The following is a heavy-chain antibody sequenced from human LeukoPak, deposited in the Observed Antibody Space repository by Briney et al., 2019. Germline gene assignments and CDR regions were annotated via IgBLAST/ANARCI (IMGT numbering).Heavy chain of an antibody. CDR3: AREPHYYGSGSYEEAFDI. Sequence: SQTLSLTCSISGDSVSSNSAAWNWIRQSPSRGLEWLGRTYYRSKWYNDYAVSVKSRITINPDTSKNQFSLKLSSVTAADTAVYYCAREPHYYGSGSYEEAFDIWGQGTMVTVSS. D-gene: IGHD3-10*01. J-gene: IGHJ3*02. V-gene: IGHV6-1*01. CDR2: TYYRSKWYN. CDR1: GDSVSSNSAA.